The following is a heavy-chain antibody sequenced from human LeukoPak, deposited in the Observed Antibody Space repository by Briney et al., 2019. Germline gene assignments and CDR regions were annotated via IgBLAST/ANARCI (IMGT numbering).Heavy chain of an antibody. Sequence: ASVKVSCKASGGTFSSFAINWVRQAPGQGLEWMGWISAYNGNTNYAQKLQGRVTMTTDTSTSTAYMELRSLRSDDTAVYYCARDYCSGGSCYSGYYYYYMDVWGKGTTVTISS. CDR1: GGTFSSFA. CDR2: ISAYNGNT. D-gene: IGHD2-15*01. V-gene: IGHV1-18*01. CDR3: ARDYCSGGSCYSGYYYYYMDV. J-gene: IGHJ6*03.